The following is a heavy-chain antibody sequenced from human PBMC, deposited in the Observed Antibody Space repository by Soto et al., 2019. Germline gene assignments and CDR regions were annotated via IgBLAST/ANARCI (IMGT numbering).Heavy chain of an antibody. CDR3: ARHKWANYGMDV. J-gene: IGHJ6*02. CDR2: IYYSGST. CDR1: GGSISSYY. D-gene: IGHD2-8*01. V-gene: IGHV4-59*08. Sequence: PSETLSLTCTVSGGSISSYYWSWIRQPPGKGLEWIGYIYYSGSTNYNPSLKSRVTISVDTSKNQFSLKLSSVTAADTAVYYCARHKWANYGMDVWGQGTTVTVS.